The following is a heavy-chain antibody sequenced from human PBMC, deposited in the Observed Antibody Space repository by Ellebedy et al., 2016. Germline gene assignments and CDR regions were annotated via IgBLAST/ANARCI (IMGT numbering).Heavy chain of an antibody. V-gene: IGHV3-53*01. CDR3: VTLGGFVGAFSQ. D-gene: IGHD3-16*01. Sequence: GESLKISCAASGFTVYNTYMGWVRQAPGKGLEWVSVIYIGGSTYYVDSVKGRFIISRDSSKNTLLLQMNAVRAEDTAVYYCVTLGGFVGAFSQWGQGTLVIVSS. CDR2: IYIGGST. CDR1: GFTVYNTY. J-gene: IGHJ4*02.